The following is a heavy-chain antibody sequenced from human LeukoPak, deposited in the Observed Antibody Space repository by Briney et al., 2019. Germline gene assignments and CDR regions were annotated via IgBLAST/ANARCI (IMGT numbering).Heavy chain of an antibody. D-gene: IGHD2-21*02. Sequence: GGSLRLSCAASGFTVSSNYMSWVRQAPGKGLDWVSIIYSGGRTFYADSVKGRFTICRDNSKNTVYLQMNSLRVEDTAVYYCARSELGGDLMDVWGQGTTVTVSS. V-gene: IGHV3-53*01. CDR2: IYSGGRT. CDR3: ARSELGGDLMDV. J-gene: IGHJ6*02. CDR1: GFTVSSNY.